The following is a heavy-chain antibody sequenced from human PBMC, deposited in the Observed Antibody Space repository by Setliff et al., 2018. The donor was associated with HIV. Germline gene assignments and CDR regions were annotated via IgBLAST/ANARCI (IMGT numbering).Heavy chain of an antibody. J-gene: IGHJ6*03. CDR1: GASVSSGHYY. Sequence: PSETLSLTCTVSGASVSSGHYYWSWIRQPAGKELEWLGRIYTSGRTNYNPSFEGRVTISADTSKNQFSLKLNSVTAADTAVYYCARDRSSGRGYYYYYYMDVWGKGTTVTVS. D-gene: IGHD6-19*01. CDR3: ARDRSSGRGYYYYYYMDV. CDR2: IYTSGRT. V-gene: IGHV4-61*02.